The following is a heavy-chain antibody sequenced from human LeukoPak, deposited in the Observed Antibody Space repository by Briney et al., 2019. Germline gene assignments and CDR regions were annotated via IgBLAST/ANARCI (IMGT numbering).Heavy chain of an antibody. CDR1: GFTLSNYN. CDR3: ARDSVGPFRRSPTNAFDV. CDR2: FSTSSITE. V-gene: IGHV3-48*01. D-gene: IGHD4-23*01. J-gene: IGHJ3*01. Sequence: GGSLRLSCAASGFTLSNYNMNWVRQAPGKGLEGVSYFSTSSITEYYADSVKGRFTISRDNARNSLYLQMNSLRAEDTAVYYCARDSVGPFRRSPTNAFDVWGQGTMVTVSS.